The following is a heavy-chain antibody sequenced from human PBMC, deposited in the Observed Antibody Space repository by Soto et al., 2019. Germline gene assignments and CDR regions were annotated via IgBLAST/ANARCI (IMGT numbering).Heavy chain of an antibody. J-gene: IGHJ4*02. CDR2: IYYTGNT. CDR3: ARLGTSFDS. D-gene: IGHD6-13*01. V-gene: IGHV4-39*01. Sequence: SETLSLTCTVSGGSFSSSSYHWGWIRQPPGKGLEWIATIYYTGNTFYNPSLKSRVTISVDTSKNQLSLKLSSVTAADTAVYYCARLGTSFDSWGQGTLVTVSS. CDR1: GGSFSSSSYH.